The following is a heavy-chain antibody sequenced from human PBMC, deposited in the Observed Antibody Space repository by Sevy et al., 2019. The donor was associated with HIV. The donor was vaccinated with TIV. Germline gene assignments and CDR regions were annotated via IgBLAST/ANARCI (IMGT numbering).Heavy chain of an antibody. Sequence: GSLRLSCAASGFTFSSYGMSWVRQAPGKGLEWVAGITDSGGTTYYAASVKGRFTISRDNSKNTLSLQMNSLRAEDTAIYYCAKDSGWTHVYWGQGTLVTVSS. CDR1: GFTFSSYG. J-gene: IGHJ4*02. V-gene: IGHV3-23*01. D-gene: IGHD6-19*01. CDR2: ITDSGGTT. CDR3: AKDSGWTHVY.